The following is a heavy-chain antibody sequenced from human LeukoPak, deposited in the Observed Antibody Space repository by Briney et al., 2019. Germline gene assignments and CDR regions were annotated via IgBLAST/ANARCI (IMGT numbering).Heavy chain of an antibody. D-gene: IGHD5-18*01. V-gene: IGHV3-30*02. Sequence: GGSLRLSCAASGFTFSRHGMHWVRQAPGKGLEWVAFIRYDGSDKYYADSVKGRFTISRDNSENTLYLQMNSLRAEDTAVYYCAKGPYRYSYGYGVLDYWGQGTLVTVSS. CDR1: GFTFSRHG. CDR3: AKGPYRYSYGYGVLDY. J-gene: IGHJ4*02. CDR2: IRYDGSDK.